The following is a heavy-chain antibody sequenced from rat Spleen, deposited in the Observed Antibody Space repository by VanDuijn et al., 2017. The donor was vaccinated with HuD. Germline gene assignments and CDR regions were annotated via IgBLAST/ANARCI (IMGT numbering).Heavy chain of an antibody. CDR3: VRQDTSGYSNWFAY. CDR2: ISPSGVT. Sequence: EVQLVESGGGLVQPRRSLKLSCTASGFTFSNFDMAWVRQAPTKGLEWVTSISPSGVTYYRDSVKGRFTVSRENAESTLYLLMDSLRSEDTATYYCVRQDTSGYSNWFAYWGQGTLVTVSS. V-gene: IGHV5-25*01. CDR1: GFTFSNFD. D-gene: IGHD4-3*01. J-gene: IGHJ3*01.